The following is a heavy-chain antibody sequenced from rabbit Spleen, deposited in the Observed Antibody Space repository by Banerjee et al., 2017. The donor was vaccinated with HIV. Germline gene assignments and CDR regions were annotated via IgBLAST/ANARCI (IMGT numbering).Heavy chain of an antibody. D-gene: IGHD1-1*01. V-gene: IGHV1S45*01. Sequence: QEQLVESGGGLVQPEGSLTLTCTASGFSFSSTYDMCWVRQAPGKGLEWIGCIFTASSASSSYASWAKGRFTISKTSSTTVTLQMSSLTAADTATYFCARAPSSRGYLPYYFNLWGQGTLVTV. J-gene: IGHJ4*01. CDR2: IFTASSASS. CDR1: GFSFSSTYD. CDR3: ARAPSSRGYLPYYFNL.